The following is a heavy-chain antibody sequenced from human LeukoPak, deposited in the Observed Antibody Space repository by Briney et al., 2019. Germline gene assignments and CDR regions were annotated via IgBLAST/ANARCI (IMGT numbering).Heavy chain of an antibody. CDR1: GFTFSSYA. V-gene: IGHV3-30-3*01. D-gene: IGHD3-10*01. CDR2: ISYNGSNK. Sequence: GRSLRLSCAASGFTFSSYAMHWVRQAPGKGLEWVAVISYNGSNKYYADSVKGRFTVSRDNSKNTLYLQMNSLRTEDTAVYYCAKDRSGSFPNWFDPWGQGTLVTVSS. J-gene: IGHJ5*02. CDR3: AKDRSGSFPNWFDP.